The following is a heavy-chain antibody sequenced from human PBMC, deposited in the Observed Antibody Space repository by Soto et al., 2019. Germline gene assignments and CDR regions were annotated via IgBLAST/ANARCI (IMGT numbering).Heavy chain of an antibody. Sequence: ASVKVSCKVSGYTLTELSIHWVRQAPGKRLEWMGWIDADNGNTKYSQKFQGRVTITRDTSASTAYMELSSLRSEDTAVYYCAVYNWNYGMDVWGQGTTVTVS. CDR1: GYTLTELS. CDR2: IDADNGNT. D-gene: IGHD1-20*01. J-gene: IGHJ6*02. CDR3: AVYNWNYGMDV. V-gene: IGHV1-3*01.